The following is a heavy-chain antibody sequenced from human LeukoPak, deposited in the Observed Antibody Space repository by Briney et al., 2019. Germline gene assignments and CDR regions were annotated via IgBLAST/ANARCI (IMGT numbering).Heavy chain of an antibody. D-gene: IGHD3-10*01. Sequence: PGGSLRLSCAASGFIFSAYAMIWVRQAPGKGLEWVSVIYRDGSTYYADSVKGRFTISRDNSKNTLYLQMNSLRAEDTAVYYCAREGSQGSGSYFGYWGQGTLVTVSS. J-gene: IGHJ4*02. CDR2: IYRDGST. V-gene: IGHV3-66*01. CDR3: AREGSQGSGSYFGY. CDR1: GFIFSAYA.